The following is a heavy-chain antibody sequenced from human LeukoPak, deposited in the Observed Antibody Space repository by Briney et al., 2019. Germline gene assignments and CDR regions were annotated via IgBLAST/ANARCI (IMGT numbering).Heavy chain of an antibody. CDR1: GFTLTTYA. J-gene: IGHJ3*01. CDR3: AKDRAYPNDVFDV. Sequence: GGSLRLSCAVSGFTLTTYAMSWVRQAPGKGLEWVSAISGSGGVTWYADSVKGRFSISRDTSKNTLFLQMNSLRADDTALYYCAKDRAYPNDVFDVWGQGTIVTVS. D-gene: IGHD2-21*01. V-gene: IGHV3-23*01. CDR2: ISGSGGVT.